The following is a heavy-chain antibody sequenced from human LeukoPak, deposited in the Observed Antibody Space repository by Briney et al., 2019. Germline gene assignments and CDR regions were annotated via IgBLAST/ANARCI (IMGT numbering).Heavy chain of an antibody. CDR1: GGTFSSYA. V-gene: IGHV1-69*04. J-gene: IGHJ4*02. D-gene: IGHD2-2*01. Sequence: ASVKVSCKASGGTFSSYAISWVRQAPGHGLEWMGRIIPILGIANYAQKFQGRVTITADKSTSTAYMELSSLRSEDTAVYYCSRRGYCSSTSCYEIDFWGQGTLVTVSS. CDR3: SRRGYCSSTSCYEIDF. CDR2: IIPILGIA.